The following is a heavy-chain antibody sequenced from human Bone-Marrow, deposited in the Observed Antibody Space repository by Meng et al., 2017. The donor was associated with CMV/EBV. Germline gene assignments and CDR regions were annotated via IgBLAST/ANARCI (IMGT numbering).Heavy chain of an antibody. J-gene: IGHJ4*02. CDR2: ISSSSSYI. Sequence: GESLKISCAASGFTFSSYSMNWVRQAPGKGLEWVSSISSSSSYIYYADSVKGRFTISRDNAKNSLYLQMNSLTVEDTAVYYCAKVIVGATSGFDYWGQGTLVTVSS. CDR1: GFTFSSYS. CDR3: AKVIVGATSGFDY. V-gene: IGHV3-21*04. D-gene: IGHD1-26*01.